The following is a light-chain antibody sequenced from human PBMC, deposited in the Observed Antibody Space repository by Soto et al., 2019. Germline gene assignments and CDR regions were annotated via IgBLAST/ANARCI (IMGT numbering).Light chain of an antibody. J-gene: IGKJ4*01. Sequence: EIVVTQSPATLSVSPGERATLSCRASQSVRNNLAWYQQKPGQTPRLLIYGASTRATDIPARFSGSGSGTEFTLTISSLQSEDFAVYYCQHYHTLPSFGGGTEVEIK. CDR1: QSVRNN. CDR3: QHYHTLPS. V-gene: IGKV3-15*01. CDR2: GAS.